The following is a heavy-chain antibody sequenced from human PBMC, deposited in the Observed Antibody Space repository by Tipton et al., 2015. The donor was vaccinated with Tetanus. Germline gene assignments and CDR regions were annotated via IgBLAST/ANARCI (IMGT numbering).Heavy chain of an antibody. J-gene: IGHJ4*02. V-gene: IGHV4-4*07. CDR2: ISNGNT. CDR1: RGPISSYY. D-gene: IGHD2-2*01. CDR3: ARGWSECSSWSCSPFDS. Sequence: TLSLTCTVPRGPISSYYWSWIRQPAGKRLEWIGHISNGNTDYTPSLNRLVTLSVDTSKNQFSLNLRTVTAADTAVYYCARGWSECSSWSCSPFDSWGQGTLVTVSS.